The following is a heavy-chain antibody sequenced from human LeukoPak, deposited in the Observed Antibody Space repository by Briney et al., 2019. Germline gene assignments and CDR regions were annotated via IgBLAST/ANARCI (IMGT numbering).Heavy chain of an antibody. Sequence: GGSLRLSCAASGFTFSSYAVSWVRQAPGKGLEWVSAISGSGGSTYYADSVKGPFPISRDNSRTPLYLQMNRLRAEDTAAYYCAKDTGMAVAGPPLHWGQGTLVTGSS. CDR1: GFTFSSYA. D-gene: IGHD6-19*01. CDR2: ISGSGGST. V-gene: IGHV3-23*01. CDR3: AKDTGMAVAGPPLH. J-gene: IGHJ4*02.